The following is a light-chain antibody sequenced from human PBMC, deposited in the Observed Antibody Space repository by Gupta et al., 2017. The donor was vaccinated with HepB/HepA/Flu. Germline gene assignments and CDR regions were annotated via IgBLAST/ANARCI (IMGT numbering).Light chain of an antibody. CDR1: QSIRSY. CDR2: AAS. CDR3: QQSYTTPPYT. V-gene: IGKV1-39*01. Sequence: DIQMTQSPSSLTASVGDRVTITCRASQSIRSYLNWYQQRPGKAPKLLIFAASSLQSGVASRFSGSGSGTDFTLTISSLQPEDFVTYFCQQSYTTPPYTFGQGTTLEIK. J-gene: IGKJ2*01.